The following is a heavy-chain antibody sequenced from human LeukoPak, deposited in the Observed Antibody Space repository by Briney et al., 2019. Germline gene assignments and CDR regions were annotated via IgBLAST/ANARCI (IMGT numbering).Heavy chain of an antibody. D-gene: IGHD3-9*01. J-gene: IGHJ5*02. CDR1: GGSFSSYA. CDR2: ISGSGGST. CDR3: AKAPRYDILTGFNWFDP. V-gene: IGHV3-23*01. Sequence: ASVKVSCKASGGSFSSYAMSWVRQAPGKGLEWVSAISGSGGSTYYADSVKGRFTISRDNSKNTLYLQMNSLRAEDTAVYYCAKAPRYDILTGFNWFDPWGQGTLVTVSS.